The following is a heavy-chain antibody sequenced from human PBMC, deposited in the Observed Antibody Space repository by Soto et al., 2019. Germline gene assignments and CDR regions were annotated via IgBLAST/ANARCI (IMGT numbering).Heavy chain of an antibody. CDR1: VYTFTRYG. J-gene: IGHJ4*02. CDR2: ISGYNGDT. Sequence: SVKVSCKASVYTFTRYGISLVRQAPGQGLEWMGWISGYNGDTNYAQKLQGRVTMTTDTSTSTDYMDLRSLRSDDTAVYYCASGPTSGTFYFDYWGQGTLVTVS. CDR3: ASGPTSGTFYFDY. V-gene: IGHV1-18*04. D-gene: IGHD3-10*01.